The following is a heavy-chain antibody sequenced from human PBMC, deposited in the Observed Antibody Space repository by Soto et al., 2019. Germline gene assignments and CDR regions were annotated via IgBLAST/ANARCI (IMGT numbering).Heavy chain of an antibody. CDR1: GFTFSSYW. CDR2: IKQDGSEK. D-gene: IGHD3-9*01. J-gene: IGHJ4*02. Sequence: GGSLRLSCAASGFTFSSYWMSWVRQAPGKGLEWVANIKQDGSEKYYVDSVKGRFTISRDNAKNSLYLQMNSLRAEDTAVYYCARDFRPYDILTGYYLYFDYWGQGTLVTVSS. CDR3: ARDFRPYDILTGYYLYFDY. V-gene: IGHV3-7*05.